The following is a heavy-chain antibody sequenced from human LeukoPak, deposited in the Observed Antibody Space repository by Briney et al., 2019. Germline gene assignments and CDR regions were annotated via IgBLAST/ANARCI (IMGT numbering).Heavy chain of an antibody. V-gene: IGHV3-23*01. CDR3: AKSYSSSWPRMYYFDY. CDR2: ISGSGGST. CDR1: GFTFSSYA. Sequence: GGSLRLSCAASGFTFSSYAMSWVRQALGKWLEWVSAISGSGGSTYYADSVKGRFTISRDNSKNTLYLQMNSLRAEDTAVYYCAKSYSSSWPRMYYFDYWGQGTLVTVSS. D-gene: IGHD6-13*01. J-gene: IGHJ4*02.